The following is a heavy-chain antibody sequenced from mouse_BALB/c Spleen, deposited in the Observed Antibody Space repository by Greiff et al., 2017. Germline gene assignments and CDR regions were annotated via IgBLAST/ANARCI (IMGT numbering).Heavy chain of an antibody. V-gene: IGHV1-9*01. D-gene: IGHD2-12*01. CDR1: GYTFSSYW. CDR2: ILPGSGST. J-gene: IGHJ3*01. Sequence: VKLVESGAELMKPGASVKISCKATGYTFSSYWIEWVKQRPGHGLEWIGEILPGSGSTNYNEKFKGKATFTADTSSNTAYMQLSSLTSEDSAVYYCACLRRGFAYWGQGTLVTVSA. CDR3: ACLRRGFAY.